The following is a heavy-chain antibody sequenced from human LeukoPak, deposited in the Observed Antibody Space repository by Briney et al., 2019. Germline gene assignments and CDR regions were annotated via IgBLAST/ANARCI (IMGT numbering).Heavy chain of an antibody. CDR1: GGSISSGGYS. CDR3: ASGGYSYGFDY. D-gene: IGHD5-18*01. CDR2: IYHNGNT. J-gene: IGHJ4*02. V-gene: IGHV4-30-2*01. Sequence: SETLSLACAVSGGSISSGGYSWSWIRQPPGKGLEWIGYIYHNGNTYYSPSLKSRVTISVDRSKNQLSLKLSSVTAADTAMYYCASGGYSYGFDYWGQGTLVTVSS.